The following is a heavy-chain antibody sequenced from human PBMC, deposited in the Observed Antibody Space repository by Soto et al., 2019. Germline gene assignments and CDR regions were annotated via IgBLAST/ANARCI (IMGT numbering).Heavy chain of an antibody. V-gene: IGHV3-74*01. Sequence: EVQLVESGGGLVQPGGSLRLSCAASGFTFSNYWMHWVRQAPGKGPVWVSRINTDGSTTNYAYSVKGRFTISRDNAKDTLYLQTNPLGGEDTAVYNSARDLGGDASHWDPATLVTVSS. CDR1: GFTFSNYW. J-gene: IGHJ4*02. CDR2: INTDGSTT. D-gene: IGHD2-21*01. CDR3: ARDLGGDASH.